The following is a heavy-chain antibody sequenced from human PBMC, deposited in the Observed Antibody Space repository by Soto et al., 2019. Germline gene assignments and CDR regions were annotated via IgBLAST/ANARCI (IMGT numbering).Heavy chain of an antibody. J-gene: IGHJ6*03. CDR1: GGSISSGGYY. D-gene: IGHD4-17*01. CDR2: IYYSGST. CDR3: ARGGRYYGETEGYYYMDV. Sequence: SETLSLTCTVSGGSISSGGYYWSWIRQHPGKGLEWIGYIYYSGSTYYNPSLKSRVTISVDTSKNQFSLKLSSVTAADTAVYYCARGGRYYGETEGYYYMDVWGKGTTVTVSS. V-gene: IGHV4-31*03.